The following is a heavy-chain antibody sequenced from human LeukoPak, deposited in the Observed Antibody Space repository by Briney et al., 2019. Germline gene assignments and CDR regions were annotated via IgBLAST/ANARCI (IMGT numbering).Heavy chain of an antibody. J-gene: IGHJ4*02. CDR1: GGSISSYY. V-gene: IGHV4-59*01. D-gene: IGHD3-10*01. CDR2: IYYSGST. CDR3: ARDRAGGFDY. Sequence: SETLSLTCTVSGGSISSYYWSWIRQPPGKGLEWIGYIYYSGSTNYNPSLKSRVTVSVDTSKNQFSLKLSSVTAADTAVYYCARDRAGGFDYWGQGTLVTVSS.